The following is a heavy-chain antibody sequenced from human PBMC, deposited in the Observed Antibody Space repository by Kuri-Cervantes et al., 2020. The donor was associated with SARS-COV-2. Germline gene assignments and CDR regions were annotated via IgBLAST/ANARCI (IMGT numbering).Heavy chain of an antibody. CDR3: AKSPRGDYLIFDY. V-gene: IGHV3-23*01. J-gene: IGHJ4*02. CDR1: GFTFSNAW. D-gene: IGHD2/OR15-2a*01. CDR2: ISGSGGST. Sequence: GESLKISCAASGFTFSNAWMSWVRQAPGKGLEWVSAISGSGGSTYYADSVKGRFTISRDNSKNTLYLQMNSLRAEDTAVYYCAKSPRGDYLIFDYWGQGTLVTVSS.